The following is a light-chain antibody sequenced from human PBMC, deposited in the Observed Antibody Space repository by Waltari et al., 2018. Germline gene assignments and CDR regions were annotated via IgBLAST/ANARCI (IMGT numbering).Light chain of an antibody. CDR1: SSNIGSRT. CDR2: STH. J-gene: IGLJ2*01. V-gene: IGLV1-44*01. Sequence: QSVLTQPPSVSGTPGQRVTISCSGSSSNIGSRTMNWYRQLPGTAPKLLIFSTHLRPAGVPARLSASKSGTSASLIISGLQSEDEGTYYCSTWDDSLNNLVFGGGTKLTVL. CDR3: STWDDSLNNLV.